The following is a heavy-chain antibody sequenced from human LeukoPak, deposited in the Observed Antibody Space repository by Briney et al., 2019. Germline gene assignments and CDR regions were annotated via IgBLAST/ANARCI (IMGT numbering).Heavy chain of an antibody. Sequence: GESLKISCKASGYRFTSYWIGWVRQMPGKGLEWMGIIYPGDSDTRYSPSFQGQVTISADKSISTAYLQWSSLKASDTAMYYCARPEEHGDYVHDAFDIWGQGTMVTVSS. CDR2: IYPGDSDT. CDR3: ARPEEHGDYVHDAFDI. D-gene: IGHD4-17*01. V-gene: IGHV5-51*01. J-gene: IGHJ3*02. CDR1: GYRFTSYW.